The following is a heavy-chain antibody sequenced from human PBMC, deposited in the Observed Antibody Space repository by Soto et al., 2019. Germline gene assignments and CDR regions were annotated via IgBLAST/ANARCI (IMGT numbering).Heavy chain of an antibody. D-gene: IGHD6-13*01. V-gene: IGHV3-64*02. CDR1: GFTFSNYA. CDR2: ISSNGGST. CDR3: ARGHSSRWYSFDY. J-gene: IGHJ4*02. Sequence: EVQLVESGEGLVQPGGSLRLSCAASGFTFSNYAMHWVRQAPGKGLEFVSAISSNGGSTYYADSVKGRFTISRDNSKNPLFLQMGSLRAEDMAVYYCARGHSSRWYSFDYWGQGTLVTVSS.